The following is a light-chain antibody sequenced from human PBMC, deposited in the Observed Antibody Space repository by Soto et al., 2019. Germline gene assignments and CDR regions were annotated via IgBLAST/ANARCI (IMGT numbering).Light chain of an antibody. CDR3: AAWDDSLNAFYV. Sequence: QSVLTQPPSASGTPGQRVTISCSGSSSNIGSNTVNWYQQLPGTAPKLLIYSNNQRPSAVPDRFSGSKSGTSASLAISGLQSEDEADYYCAAWDDSLNAFYVFGTGTKVTVL. J-gene: IGLJ1*01. CDR2: SNN. V-gene: IGLV1-44*01. CDR1: SSNIGSNT.